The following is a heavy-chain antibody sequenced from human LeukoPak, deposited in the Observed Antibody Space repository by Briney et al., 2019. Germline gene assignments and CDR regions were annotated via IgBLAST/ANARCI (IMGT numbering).Heavy chain of an antibody. J-gene: IGHJ4*02. CDR1: GGSISSYY. CDR2: IYYSGMT. D-gene: IGHD4-17*01. V-gene: IGHV4-59*01. CDR3: ASADYDDYYIDF. Sequence: SETLSLTCTVSGGSISSYYWSWIRQPPGKGLEWIGYIYYSGMTNCNPSLKSRVTISLDTSKNQFSLKLSSVTAADTAVYYCASADYDDYYIDFWGQGTLVTVS.